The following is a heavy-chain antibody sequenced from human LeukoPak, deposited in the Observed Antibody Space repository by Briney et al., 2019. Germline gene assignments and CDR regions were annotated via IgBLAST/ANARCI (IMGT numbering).Heavy chain of an antibody. V-gene: IGHV3-21*01. Sequence: KTGGSLRLSCAASGFTFSSYAMSWVRQAPGEGLEWVSSISSSSSYIYYADSVKGRFTISRDNAKNSLYLQMNSLRAEDTAVYYCARDQDDILTGWGQGTLVTVSS. CDR1: GFTFSSYA. CDR3: ARDQDDILTG. J-gene: IGHJ4*02. D-gene: IGHD3-9*01. CDR2: ISSSSSYI.